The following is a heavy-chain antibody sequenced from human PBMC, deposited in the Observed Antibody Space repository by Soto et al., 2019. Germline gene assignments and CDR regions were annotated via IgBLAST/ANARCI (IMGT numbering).Heavy chain of an antibody. V-gene: IGHV3-30-3*01. CDR3: ARGPCLGGSPFDY. D-gene: IGHD3-16*01. CDR2: ISYDGSNT. J-gene: IGHJ4*02. Sequence: QVQVVESGGGVVQPGRSLRLSCAASGFTFSSYPMHWVRRAPGKGLEWVAVISYDGSNTYFADSVKGRFTISRDNSMKMRNLKMKGWGPEDRAVYFWARGPCLGGSPFDYWAREPWSPSP. CDR1: GFTFSSYP.